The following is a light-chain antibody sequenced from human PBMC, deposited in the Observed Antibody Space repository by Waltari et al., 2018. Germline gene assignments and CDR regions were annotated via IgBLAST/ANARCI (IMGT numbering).Light chain of an antibody. CDR2: DAS. J-gene: IGKJ4*01. V-gene: IGKV3-11*01. CDR3: QQRTNWPS. CDR1: QGISSF. Sequence: IVLTQSPATLSLSPGERATLSCRASQGISSFLAWYQQKPGQGPRLLVYDASNRATGIPARFSGSGSGADFTLTISSLEPEDFAVYYCQQRTNWPSFGGGTRVELK.